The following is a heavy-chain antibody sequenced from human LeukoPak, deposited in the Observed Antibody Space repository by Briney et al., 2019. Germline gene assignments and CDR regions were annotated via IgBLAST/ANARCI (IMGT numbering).Heavy chain of an antibody. CDR2: INPGGGST. D-gene: IGHD5-12*01. Sequence: ASVKVSCKASGYTFTSYYMHWVRQAPGQGLEWMGIINPGGGSTNHPQKFQGRVTMTRDTSTSTVYMELSSLRSEDTAVYYCARGGYSDYEPTFDYWGQGTLVTVSS. J-gene: IGHJ4*02. CDR1: GYTFTSYY. V-gene: IGHV1-46*01. CDR3: ARGGYSDYEPTFDY.